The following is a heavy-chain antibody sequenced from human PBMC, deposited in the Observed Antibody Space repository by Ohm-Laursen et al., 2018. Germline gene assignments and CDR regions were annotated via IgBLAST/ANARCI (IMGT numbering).Heavy chain of an antibody. Sequence: SQTLSLTCTVSGGSISSGGYYWSWIRQHPGKGLEWIGYTYYSGSTYYNPSLKSRVTISVDTSKNQFSLKLSSVTAADTAVYYCARGNTAAGRTFDYWGQGTLVTVSS. J-gene: IGHJ4*02. V-gene: IGHV4-31*03. D-gene: IGHD6-13*01. CDR3: ARGNTAAGRTFDY. CDR2: TYYSGST. CDR1: GGSISSGGYY.